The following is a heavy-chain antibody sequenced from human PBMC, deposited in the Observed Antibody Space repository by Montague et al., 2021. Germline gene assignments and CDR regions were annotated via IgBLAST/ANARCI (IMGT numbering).Heavy chain of an antibody. CDR3: ARVGATVTAPFDF. V-gene: IGHV4-31*11. CDR1: GGSISSTAYY. J-gene: IGHJ4*02. D-gene: IGHD4-17*01. CDR2: ICYSGST. Sequence: TLSLTCAVSGGSISSTAYYWSWIRQHPGKGLEWIGYICYSGSTYYNPSLKSRVTISVDTSQNQFSLNLNSVTAADTAVYYCARVGATVTAPFDFWGQGTLVTVSS.